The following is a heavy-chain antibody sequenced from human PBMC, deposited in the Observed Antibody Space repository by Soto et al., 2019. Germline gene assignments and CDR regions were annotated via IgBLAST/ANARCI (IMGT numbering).Heavy chain of an antibody. V-gene: IGHV1-69*12. CDR2: IIPIFGTA. D-gene: IGHD3-22*01. CDR3: ARKGLYYDSSGYLNWFDP. CDR1: GGTFSSYA. Sequence: QVQLVQSGAEVKKPGSSVKVSCKASGGTFSSYAISWVRQAPGQGLEWMGGIIPIFGTANYAQKFQGRVTITADESTSTAYMELSSLRSEDTAVYYCARKGLYYDSSGYLNWFDPWGQGTLVTVSS. J-gene: IGHJ5*02.